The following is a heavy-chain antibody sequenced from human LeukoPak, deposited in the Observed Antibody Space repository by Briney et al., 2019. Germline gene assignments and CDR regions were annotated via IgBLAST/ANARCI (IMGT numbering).Heavy chain of an antibody. J-gene: IGHJ5*02. CDR1: GYTFTGYY. CDR3: ARGGPYCSSTSWYANWFDP. V-gene: IGHV1-2*02. D-gene: IGHD2-2*01. Sequence: ASVKVSCKASGYTFTGYYMHWVRQAPGQGLEWMGWINPNSGGTNYAQKFQGRVTMTRDTSISTAYMELSRLRSDDTAVYYCARGGPYCSSTSWYANWFDPWGQGTLVTVSS. CDR2: INPNSGGT.